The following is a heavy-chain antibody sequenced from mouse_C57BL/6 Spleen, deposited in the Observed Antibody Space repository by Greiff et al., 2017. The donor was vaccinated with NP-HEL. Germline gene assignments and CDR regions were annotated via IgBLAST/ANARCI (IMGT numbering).Heavy chain of an antibody. J-gene: IGHJ1*03. CDR3: ARDLYYGSSHWYFDV. D-gene: IGHD1-1*01. V-gene: IGHV5-4*01. CDR1: GFTFSSYA. CDR2: ISDGGSYT. Sequence: EVKVVESGGGLVKPGGSLKLSCAASGFTFSSYAMSWVRQTPEKRLEWVATISDGGSYTYYPDNVKGRFTISRDNAKNNLYLQMSHLKSEDTAMYYCARDLYYGSSHWYFDVWGTGTTVTVSS.